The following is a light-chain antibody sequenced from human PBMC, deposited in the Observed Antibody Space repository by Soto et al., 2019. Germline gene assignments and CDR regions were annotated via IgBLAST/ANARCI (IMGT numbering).Light chain of an antibody. V-gene: IGKV3-20*01. CDR1: QSVSSSY. J-gene: IGKJ5*01. CDR3: QQYDSSPIT. CDR2: GAS. Sequence: IVLTQYPGTLSLSPGERATLSCRASQSVSSSYLAWYQQKPGQAPSLLIYGASRRATGIPDRFSGSGSGTDFTLTISRLEPEDFAVYYCQQYDSSPITFGQGTLLEI.